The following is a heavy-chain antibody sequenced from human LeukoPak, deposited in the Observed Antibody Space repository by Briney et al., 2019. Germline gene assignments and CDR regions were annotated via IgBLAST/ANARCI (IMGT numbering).Heavy chain of an antibody. CDR3: AKDRRGLDGSGDYYDY. V-gene: IGHV3-30*02. Sequence: GGSLRLSCAVSGFTFSSYGMHWVRQAPGKGLEWVAFIRYDGSNKYYADSVKGRFTISRDNSKNTLSLQMNSLRAEDTAVYSCAKDRRGLDGSGDYYDYWGQGTLVTVSS. CDR1: GFTFSSYG. D-gene: IGHD3-10*01. CDR2: IRYDGSNK. J-gene: IGHJ4*02.